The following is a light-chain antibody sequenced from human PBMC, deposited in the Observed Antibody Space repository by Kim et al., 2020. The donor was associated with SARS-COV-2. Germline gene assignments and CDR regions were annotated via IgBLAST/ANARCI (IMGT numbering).Light chain of an antibody. V-gene: IGLV2-18*02. J-gene: IGLJ1*01. CDR3: SSYTSSSTFAYV. CDR2: EVS. Sequence: VTIACTGTSSDVGSYNRVSWYQQPPGTAPKLMIYEVSNRPSGVPDRFSGSKSGNTASLTISGLQAEDEADYYCSSYTSSSTFAYVFGTGTKVTVL. CDR1: SSDVGSYNR.